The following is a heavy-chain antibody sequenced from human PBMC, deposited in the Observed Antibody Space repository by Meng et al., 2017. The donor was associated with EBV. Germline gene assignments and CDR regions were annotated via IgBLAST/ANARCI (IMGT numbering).Heavy chain of an antibody. V-gene: IGHV1-69*06. D-gene: IGHD6-13*01. Sequence: QVQLVQSSAGVQQPRSSVTCSCKASVGTFSSYAISWVRQAPGQGLEWMGGIIPIFGTANYAQKFQGRVTITADKSTSTAYMELSSLRSEDTAVYYCARAEIAAAGRLDYWGQGTLVTVSS. J-gene: IGHJ4*02. CDR2: IIPIFGTA. CDR1: VGTFSSYA. CDR3: ARAEIAAAGRLDY.